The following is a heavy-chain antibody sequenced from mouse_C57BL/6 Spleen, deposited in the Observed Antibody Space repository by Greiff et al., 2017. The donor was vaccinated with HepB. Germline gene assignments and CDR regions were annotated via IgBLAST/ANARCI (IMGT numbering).Heavy chain of an antibody. V-gene: IGHV1-59*01. J-gene: IGHJ4*01. CDR3: ARSYYDRYAMDY. CDR1: GYTFTSYW. CDR2: IDPSDSYT. Sequence: VQLQQPGAELVRPGTSVKLSCKASGYTFTSYWMHWVKQRPGQGLEWIGVIDPSDSYTNYNQKFKGKATLTVDTSSSTAYMQLSSLTSEDSAVYYCARSYYDRYAMDYWGQGTSVTVSS. D-gene: IGHD2-4*01.